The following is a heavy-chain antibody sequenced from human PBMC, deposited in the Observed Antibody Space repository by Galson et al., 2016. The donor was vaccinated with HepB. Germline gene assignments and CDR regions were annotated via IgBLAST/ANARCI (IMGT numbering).Heavy chain of an antibody. CDR2: IFHSGRV. CDR3: ATSGNYYYDSSGYYPNWFDP. V-gene: IGHV4-4*02. Sequence: SETLSLTCAVSGGSISSSDWWTWVRQPPGQGLEWIGQIFHSGRVNYNPSLASRVTISVDTSKNQFSLKLSSVTAADTAVYYCATSGNYYYDSSGYYPNWFDPWGQGTLVTVSS. J-gene: IGHJ5*02. D-gene: IGHD3-22*01. CDR1: GGSISSSDW.